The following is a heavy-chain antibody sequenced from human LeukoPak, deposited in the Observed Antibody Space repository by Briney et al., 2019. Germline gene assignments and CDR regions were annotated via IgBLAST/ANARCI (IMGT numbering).Heavy chain of an antibody. CDR1: GFTFSSYA. J-gene: IGHJ4*02. CDR3: ARGGSGRPDY. V-gene: IGHV3-30-3*01. CDR2: ISYDGSNK. D-gene: IGHD3-10*01. Sequence: GGSLRLSCAASGFTFSSYAMHWVRQAPGKGLEWVAVISYDGSNKYYADSVKGRFTISRDNSKNTLYLQMNSLRAEDTAVYYCARGGSGRPDYWGQGTLATVSS.